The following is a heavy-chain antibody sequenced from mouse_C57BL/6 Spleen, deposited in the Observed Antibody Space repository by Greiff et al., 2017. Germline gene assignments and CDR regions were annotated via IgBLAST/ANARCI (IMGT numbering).Heavy chain of an antibody. CDR1: GYSFTGYY. CDR2: INPSTGGT. J-gene: IGHJ1*03. D-gene: IGHD1-1*01. Sequence: EVQLQQSGPELVKPGASVKISCTASGYSFTGYYMNWVKQSPEKSLEWIGEINPSTGGTTYNQKFKAKATLTVDKSSSTAYSQHKSLSSEDSAGDYGASDYGNSYRWYFDVWGTGTTVTVSS. CDR3: ASDYGNSYRWYFDV. V-gene: IGHV1-42*01.